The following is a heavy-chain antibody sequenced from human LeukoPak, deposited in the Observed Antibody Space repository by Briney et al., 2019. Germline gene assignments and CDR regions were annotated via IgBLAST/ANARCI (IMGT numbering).Heavy chain of an antibody. CDR3: AKAARGVVVRIVYFDY. J-gene: IGHJ4*02. V-gene: IGHV3-23*01. CDR2: ISGSGGST. D-gene: IGHD3-22*01. Sequence: SGGSLRLSCAASGFTFSSYAMSWVRQAPGKGLEWVSAISGSGGSTYYADSVKGRFTISRDNSKNTLYLQMNSLRAEDTAVYYCAKAARGVVVRIVYFDYWGQGTLVTVSS. CDR1: GFTFSSYA.